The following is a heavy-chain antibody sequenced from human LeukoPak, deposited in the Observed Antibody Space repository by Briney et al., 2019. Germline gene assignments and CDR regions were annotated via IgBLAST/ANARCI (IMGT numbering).Heavy chain of an antibody. Sequence: ASVKLSCKGYEHTFNGYYVHWVCQAPGQGLEYMGWINVDSGGTKYAQRLQGRVTMTRDTSIRTAYMEVSSLRSDDTAVYYCAGEYSGSGSFDCWGQGTQVTVSS. CDR3: AGEYSGSGSFDC. CDR1: EHTFNGYY. J-gene: IGHJ4*02. V-gene: IGHV1-2*02. CDR2: INVDSGGT. D-gene: IGHD3-10*01.